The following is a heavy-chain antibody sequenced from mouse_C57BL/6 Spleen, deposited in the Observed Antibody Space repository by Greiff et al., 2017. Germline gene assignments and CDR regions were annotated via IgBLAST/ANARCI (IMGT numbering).Heavy chain of an antibody. CDR3: ARPLIYYGYDEGHYYAMDY. V-gene: IGHV1-77*01. CDR1: GYTFTDYY. D-gene: IGHD2-2*01. Sequence: VQLQQSGAELVKPGASVKISCKASGYTFTDYYINWVKQRPGQGLEWIGKIGPGSGSTYYNEKFKGKATLTADKSSSTAYMQLSSLTSEDSAVYFCARPLIYYGYDEGHYYAMDYWGQGTSVTVSS. J-gene: IGHJ4*01. CDR2: IGPGSGST.